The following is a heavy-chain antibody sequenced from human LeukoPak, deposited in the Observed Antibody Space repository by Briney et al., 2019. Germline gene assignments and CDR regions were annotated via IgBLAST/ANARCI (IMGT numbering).Heavy chain of an antibody. Sequence: GASVKVSCKVSGYTFTELSMHWVRQAPGKGLEWMGGFDPEDGETIYAQKFQGIVTMTEDTSTDTAYMELSSLRSEDTAMYYCATGVPRYYDSSGYWRAFEIWGQGTMVTVSS. CDR3: ATGVPRYYDSSGYWRAFEI. J-gene: IGHJ3*02. D-gene: IGHD3-22*01. V-gene: IGHV1-24*01. CDR2: FDPEDGET. CDR1: GYTFTELS.